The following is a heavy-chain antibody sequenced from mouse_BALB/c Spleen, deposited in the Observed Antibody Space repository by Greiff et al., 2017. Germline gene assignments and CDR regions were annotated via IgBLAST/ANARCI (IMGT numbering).Heavy chain of an antibody. V-gene: IGHV2-9*02. D-gene: IGHD2-3*01. CDR3: ARDLSRAMDY. CDR1: GFSLTSYG. Sequence: VKLQESGPGLVQPSQSLSITCTVSGFSLTSYGVHWVRQPPGKGLEWLGVIWAGGSTNYNSALMSRLSISKDNSKSQVFLKMNSLQTDDTAMYYCARDLSRAMDYWGQGTSVTVSS. CDR2: IWAGGST. J-gene: IGHJ4*01.